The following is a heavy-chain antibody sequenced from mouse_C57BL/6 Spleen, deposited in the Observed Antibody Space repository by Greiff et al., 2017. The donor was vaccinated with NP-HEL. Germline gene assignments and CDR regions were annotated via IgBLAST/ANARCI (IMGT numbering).Heavy chain of an antibody. CDR2: IDPEDGET. J-gene: IGHJ2*01. V-gene: IGHV14-2*01. D-gene: IGHD1-1*01. CDR3: ARLDSITTVPFDY. CDR1: GFNIKDYY. Sequence: DVKLQESGAELVKPGASVKLSCTASGFNIKDYYMHWVKQRTEQGLEWIGRIDPEDGETKYAPKFQGKATITADTSSNTAYLQLSSLTSEDTAVYYCARLDSITTVPFDYWGQGTTLTVSS.